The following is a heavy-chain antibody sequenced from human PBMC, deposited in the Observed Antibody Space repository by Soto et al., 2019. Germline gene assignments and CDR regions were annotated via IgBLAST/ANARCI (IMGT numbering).Heavy chain of an antibody. Sequence: PGGSLRLSCAASGFTFSSYEMNWVRQAPGKGLEWVSYISSSGSTIYYADSVKGRFTISRDNAKNSLYLQMNSLRAEDTAVYYCARQYYDFWSGYYGMDVWGQGTTVTVSS. D-gene: IGHD3-3*01. V-gene: IGHV3-48*03. CDR3: ARQYYDFWSGYYGMDV. J-gene: IGHJ6*02. CDR1: GFTFSSYE. CDR2: ISSSGSTI.